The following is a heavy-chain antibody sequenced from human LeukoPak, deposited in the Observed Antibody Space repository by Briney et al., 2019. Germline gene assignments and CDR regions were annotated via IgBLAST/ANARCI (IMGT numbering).Heavy chain of an antibody. D-gene: IGHD6-6*01. CDR2: ISYDGSNK. CDR1: GFTFSSYA. J-gene: IGHJ3*02. CDR3: ARVTPRDPKAAHHDAFDI. Sequence: GGSLRLSCAASGFTFSSYAMHWVRQAPGKGLEWVAVISYDGSNKYYADSVKGRFTISRDNSKNTLYLQMNSLRAEDTAVYYCARVTPRDPKAAHHDAFDIWGQGTMVTVSS. V-gene: IGHV3-30-3*01.